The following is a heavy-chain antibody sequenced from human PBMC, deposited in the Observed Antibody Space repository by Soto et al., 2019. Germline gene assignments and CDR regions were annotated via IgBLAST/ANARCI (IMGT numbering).Heavy chain of an antibody. CDR3: ARDKGPKRIAVAGTWGGFDP. J-gene: IGHJ5*02. CDR2: ISAYNGNT. V-gene: IGHV1-18*01. D-gene: IGHD6-19*01. Sequence: ASVKVSCKASGYTFTSYGISWVRQAPGQGLEWMGWISAYNGNTNYAQKLQGRVTMTTDTSTSTAYMELRSLRSDDTAVYYCARDKGPKRIAVAGTWGGFDPWGQGTLVTVSS. CDR1: GYTFTSYG.